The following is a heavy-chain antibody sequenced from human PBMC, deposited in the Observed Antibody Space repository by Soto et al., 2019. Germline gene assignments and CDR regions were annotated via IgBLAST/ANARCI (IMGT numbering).Heavy chain of an antibody. CDR1: GGSISSYY. CDR2: IYYSGST. D-gene: IGHD3-10*01. V-gene: IGHV4-59*01. J-gene: IGHJ4*02. CDR3: ARTDITMVRGVTNYYFDY. Sequence: SETLSLTCTVSGGSISSYYWSWIRQPPGKGLEWIGYIYYSGSTNYNPSLKSRVTISVDTSKNQFSLKLSSVTAADTAVYYCARTDITMVRGVTNYYFDYWGQGTLVT.